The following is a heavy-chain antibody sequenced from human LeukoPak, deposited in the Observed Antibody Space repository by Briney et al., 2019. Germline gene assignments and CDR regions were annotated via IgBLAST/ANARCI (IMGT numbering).Heavy chain of an antibody. D-gene: IGHD6-19*01. Sequence: PGGSLRLSCAASGFTFSSYAMSWSRRPPGRGLDWVSATSGSGGSTYYADSVKGRFTISRDNSKNTLYLQMNSLRAEDTAVYYCAKDIAVAGTGDYFDYWGQGTLVTVSS. J-gene: IGHJ4*02. V-gene: IGHV3-23*01. CDR2: TSGSGGST. CDR1: GFTFSSYA. CDR3: AKDIAVAGTGDYFDY.